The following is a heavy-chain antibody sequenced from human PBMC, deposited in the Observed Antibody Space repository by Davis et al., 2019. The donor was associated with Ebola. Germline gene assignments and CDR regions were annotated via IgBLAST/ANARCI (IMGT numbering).Heavy chain of an antibody. CDR1: RGTFGSYA. Sequence: AASVKVSCKASRGTFGSYAISWVRQAPGQGLEWMGGVIPMFGTSKYAQKFQDRVTITADESTSTAYMELSSLRSDDTAVYWCARGEGAPDFWGQGTLVTVSS. D-gene: IGHD1-26*01. V-gene: IGHV1-69*13. J-gene: IGHJ4*02. CDR3: ARGEGAPDF. CDR2: VIPMFGTS.